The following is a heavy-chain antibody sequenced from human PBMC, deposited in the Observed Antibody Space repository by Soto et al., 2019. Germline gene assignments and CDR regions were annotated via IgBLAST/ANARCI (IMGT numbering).Heavy chain of an antibody. CDR1: GFTFSSYG. D-gene: IGHD6-13*01. J-gene: IGHJ4*02. CDR3: ARSSSEYSSSWYALTSPSDY. Sequence: QPGGSLRLSCAASGFTFSSYGMHWVRQAPGKGLEWVAVIWYDGSNKYYADSVKGRFTISRDNSKNTLYLQMNSLRAEDTAVYYCARSSSEYSSSWYALTSPSDYWGQGTLVTVSS. CDR2: IWYDGSNK. V-gene: IGHV3-33*01.